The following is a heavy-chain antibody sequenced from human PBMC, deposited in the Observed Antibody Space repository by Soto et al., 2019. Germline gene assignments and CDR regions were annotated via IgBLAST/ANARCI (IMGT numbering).Heavy chain of an antibody. J-gene: IGHJ5*02. V-gene: IGHV4-4*02. Sequence: QVQLRESGPGLVKPSGTLSLTCVVSGGSISSSNWWSWVRQSPGKGLEWIGEIYHTGITNYNPSLKSRFNMSVDKSNNHFSLMLRSVTAADTAVYYCATLPPRILVVVTPIPTWGQGTLVTVSS. CDR1: GGSISSSNW. D-gene: IGHD2-21*02. CDR3: ATLPPRILVVVTPIPT. CDR2: IYHTGIT.